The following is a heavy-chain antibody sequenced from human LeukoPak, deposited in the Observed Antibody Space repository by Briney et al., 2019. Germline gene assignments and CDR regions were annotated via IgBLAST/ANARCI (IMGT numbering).Heavy chain of an antibody. CDR1: GYTFTGYY. Sequence: GASVKVSCKASGYTFTGYYMHWVRQAPGQGLEWMGWINPNSGGTNYAQKFQGRVTMTRDTSISTAYMELSRLRSDDTAVYYCARAGPLCGSTSCYKERYYYYYMDVWGKGTTVTVSS. CDR2: INPNSGGT. D-gene: IGHD2-2*02. CDR3: ARAGPLCGSTSCYKERYYYYYMDV. V-gene: IGHV1-2*02. J-gene: IGHJ6*03.